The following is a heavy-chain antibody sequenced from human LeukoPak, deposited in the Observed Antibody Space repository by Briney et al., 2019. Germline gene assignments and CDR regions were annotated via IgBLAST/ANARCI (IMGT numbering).Heavy chain of an antibody. CDR3: ARDLGYSSSWGFDY. D-gene: IGHD6-13*01. CDR1: GYTFTSYG. Sequence: ASVKVSCKASGYTFTSYGISWVRQAPGQGLEWMGWISAYNGNTNYAQKLQGRVTMTTDTSTSTAYVELRSLRSDDTAVYYCARDLGYSSSWGFDYWGQGTLVTVSS. J-gene: IGHJ4*02. CDR2: ISAYNGNT. V-gene: IGHV1-18*01.